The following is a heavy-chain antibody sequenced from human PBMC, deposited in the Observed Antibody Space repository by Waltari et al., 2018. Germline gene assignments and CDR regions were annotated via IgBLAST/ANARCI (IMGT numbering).Heavy chain of an antibody. CDR2: INHSGST. V-gene: IGHV4-34*01. CDR1: GGSFGGYY. CDR3: ARGRYSSSFFDY. D-gene: IGHD6-6*01. Sequence: QVQLQQWGAGLLKPSETLPLTCAVYGGSFGGYYWSWFRQPPGKGLEWIGEINHSGSTNYNPSLKSRVTISVDTSKNQFSLKLSSVTAADTAVYYCARGRYSSSFFDYWGQGTLVTVSS. J-gene: IGHJ4*02.